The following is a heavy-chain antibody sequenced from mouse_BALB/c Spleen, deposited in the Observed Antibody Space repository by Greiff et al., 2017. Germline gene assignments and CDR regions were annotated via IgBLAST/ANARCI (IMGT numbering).Heavy chain of an antibody. CDR1: GFTFSSFG. Sequence: DVMLVESGGGLVQPGGSRKLSCAASGFTFSSFGMHWVRQAPEKGLEWVAYISSGSSTIYYADTVKGRFTISRDNPKNTLFLQMTSLRSEDTAMYYCARPLTGTEGAAMDYWGQGTSVTVSS. CDR3: ARPLTGTEGAAMDY. D-gene: IGHD4-1*01. V-gene: IGHV5-17*02. J-gene: IGHJ4*01. CDR2: ISSGSSTI.